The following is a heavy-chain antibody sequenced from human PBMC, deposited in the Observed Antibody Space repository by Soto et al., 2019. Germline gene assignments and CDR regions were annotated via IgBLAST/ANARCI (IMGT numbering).Heavy chain of an antibody. CDR3: ARALVATIPYFDY. Sequence: QVQLQESGPGLVKPSQTLSLTCTVSGGSISSGGYYWSWIRQHPGKGLEWIGYIYYSGSTYYNPSLKSRVXKSSDXXKNQFSLKLSSVTAADTAVYYCARALVATIPYFDYWGQGTLVTVSS. J-gene: IGHJ4*02. CDR1: GGSISSGGYY. D-gene: IGHD5-12*01. V-gene: IGHV4-31*03. CDR2: IYYSGST.